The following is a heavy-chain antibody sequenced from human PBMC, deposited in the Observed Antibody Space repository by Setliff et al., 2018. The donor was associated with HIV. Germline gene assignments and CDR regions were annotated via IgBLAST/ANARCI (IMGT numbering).Heavy chain of an antibody. Sequence: SVKVSCKASGGTFSSYAISWVRQAPGQGLEWMGGIIPILGPANYAQKFQGRVTITAGEYTTTSYMELRNPRSEDTAIYYCARGLGNFVPDLIGYFDYWGQGTLVTVSS. CDR1: GGTFSSYA. CDR3: ARGLGNFVPDLIGYFDY. V-gene: IGHV1-69*13. J-gene: IGHJ4*02. CDR2: IIPILGPA. D-gene: IGHD3-3*02.